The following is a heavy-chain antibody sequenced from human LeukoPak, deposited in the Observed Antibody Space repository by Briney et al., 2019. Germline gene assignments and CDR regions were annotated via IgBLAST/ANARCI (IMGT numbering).Heavy chain of an antibody. V-gene: IGHV5-51*01. CDR3: ARRRWAQKSSWEFDR. D-gene: IGHD2-15*01. CDR2: IYPSDSDT. Sequence: GESLKISCKGSGYSFTSYWIGWVRQMPGKGLEWMGIIYPSDSDTRYSPSFQGQVTISADKSISTAYLQWSSLKASDTAMYYCARRRWAQKSSWEFDRWGQGTLVTVSS. J-gene: IGHJ5*02. CDR1: GYSFTSYW.